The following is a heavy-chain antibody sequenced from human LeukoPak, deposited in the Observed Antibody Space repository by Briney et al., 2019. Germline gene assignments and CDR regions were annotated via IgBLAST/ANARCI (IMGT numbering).Heavy chain of an antibody. CDR3: ASGHSNYSPTDY. D-gene: IGHD4-11*01. Sequence: SETLSLTCTVSGGSISSYYWSWIRQPPGKGLEWIGYIYYSGSTNYNPSLKSRVTISVDTSKNQFSLKLSSVTAADTAVYYCASGHSNYSPTDYWGQGTLVTVSS. J-gene: IGHJ4*02. CDR1: GGSISSYY. V-gene: IGHV4-59*01. CDR2: IYYSGST.